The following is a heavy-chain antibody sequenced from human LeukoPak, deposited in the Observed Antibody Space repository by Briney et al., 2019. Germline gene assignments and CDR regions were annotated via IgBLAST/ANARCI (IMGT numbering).Heavy chain of an antibody. J-gene: IGHJ4*02. CDR2: IYYSGST. CDR3: ARRAGGYSSGWYHIDY. V-gene: IGHV4-59*05. CDR1: GGSIRSYY. Sequence: SETLSLTCTVSGGSIRSYYWSWIRQPPGKGLEWIGSIYYSGSTYYNPSLKSRVTISVDTSKNQFSLKLSSVTAADTAVYYCARRAGGYSSGWYHIDYWGQGTLVTVSS. D-gene: IGHD6-19*01.